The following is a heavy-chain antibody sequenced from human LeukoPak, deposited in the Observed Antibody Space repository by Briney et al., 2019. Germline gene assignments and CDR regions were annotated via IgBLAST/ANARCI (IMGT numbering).Heavy chain of an antibody. V-gene: IGHV3-23*01. J-gene: IGHJ4*02. D-gene: IGHD3-3*01. CDR1: GFTFSNYV. CDR3: ARSLLRFGPPPRPLDY. Sequence: GGSLRLSCVASGFTFSNYVMSWVRQAPGQGLQWVSAISDNGGTTYYADSVKGRFTISTDNSKNTLYLQMNGLRAEDAAVYYCARSLLRFGPPPRPLDYWGQGTLVTVSS. CDR2: ISDNGGTT.